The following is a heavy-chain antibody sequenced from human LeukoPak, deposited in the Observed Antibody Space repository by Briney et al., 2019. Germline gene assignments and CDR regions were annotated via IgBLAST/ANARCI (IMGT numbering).Heavy chain of an antibody. CDR2: INHSGST. CDR3: ARGPQWLVRGSRYGMDV. Sequence: SETLSLTCAVYGGSFSGYYWSWIRQPPGKGLEWIGEINHSGSTNYNPSLKSRVTISVDTSKNQFSLKLSSVTAADTAVYYCARGPQWLVRGSRYGMDVWGQGTTVTVSS. J-gene: IGHJ6*02. D-gene: IGHD6-19*01. CDR1: GGSFSGYY. V-gene: IGHV4-34*01.